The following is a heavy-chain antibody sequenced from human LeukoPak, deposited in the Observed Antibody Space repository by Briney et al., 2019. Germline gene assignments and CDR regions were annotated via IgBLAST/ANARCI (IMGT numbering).Heavy chain of an antibody. CDR2: ISSSGSSI. Sequence: GGSLRLSCAAPGFTFSSYEMNWVRQAPGKGLERDSYISSSGSSIYYADSVKGRFTISRDNAKNSLYLQMNSLRAEDTAVYYCARDTGTTVTTYFDYWGQGTLVTVSS. V-gene: IGHV3-48*03. J-gene: IGHJ4*02. CDR1: GFTFSSYE. CDR3: ARDTGTTVTTYFDY. D-gene: IGHD4-17*01.